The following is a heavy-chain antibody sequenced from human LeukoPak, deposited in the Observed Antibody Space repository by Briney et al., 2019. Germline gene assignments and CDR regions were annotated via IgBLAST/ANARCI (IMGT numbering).Heavy chain of an antibody. CDR2: MNPNSGNT. CDR1: GYTFTSYD. CDR3: ARGPGGSGSYYYY. D-gene: IGHD3-10*01. Sequence: ASVKVSCKASGYTFTSYDINWVRQATGQGLEWMGWMNPNSGNTSYAQKFQGRVTMTRDTSTSTVYMELSSLRSEDTAVYYCARGPGGSGSYYYYWGQGTLVTVSS. V-gene: IGHV1-8*01. J-gene: IGHJ4*02.